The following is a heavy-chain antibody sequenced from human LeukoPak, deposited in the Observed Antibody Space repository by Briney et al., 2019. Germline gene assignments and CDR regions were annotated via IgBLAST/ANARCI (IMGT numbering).Heavy chain of an antibody. CDR3: AKWGCSGVNCYPFAY. CDR2: INHSGST. J-gene: IGHJ4*02. D-gene: IGHD2-15*01. CDR1: GGSFSGYY. V-gene: IGHV4-34*01. Sequence: SETLSLTCAVYGGSFSGYYWSWIRQPPGKGLEWIGEINHSGSTNYNPSLKSRVTISVDTSKNQFSLKLSSVTAADTAVYYCAKWGCSGVNCYPFAYWGQGTLVTVSS.